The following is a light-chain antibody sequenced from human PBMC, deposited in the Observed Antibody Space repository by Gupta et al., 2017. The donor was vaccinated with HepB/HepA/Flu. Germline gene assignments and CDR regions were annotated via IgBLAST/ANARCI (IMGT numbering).Light chain of an antibody. J-gene: IGKJ4*01. CDR1: QSVNTY. V-gene: IGKV3-11*01. CDR2: DAS. CDR3: QERDNWLS. Sequence: IVLTQPPATPSVFPGETATRSCRASQSVNTYLAWYQQKLGQAPRLLIYDASTRATGVPARFSGSGSGTDFTLTISSLEPEDFAVYYCQERDNWLSFGGGTRVEIK.